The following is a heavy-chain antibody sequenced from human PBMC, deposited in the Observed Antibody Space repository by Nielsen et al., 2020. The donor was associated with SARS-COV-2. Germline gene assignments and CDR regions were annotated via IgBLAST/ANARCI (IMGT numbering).Heavy chain of an antibody. Sequence: GESLNLSCVFSGFNFRGYWMTWVRQAPGKGLEWVDNIKLDGSEKYYVDSVKGRFTISRDNARNTLYLQMNSLRVEDTAVYYCARVGSYGDPEYLDYWGQGALVTVSS. J-gene: IGHJ4*02. V-gene: IGHV3-7*01. CDR3: ARVGSYGDPEYLDY. D-gene: IGHD4/OR15-4a*01. CDR1: GFNFRGYW. CDR2: IKLDGSEK.